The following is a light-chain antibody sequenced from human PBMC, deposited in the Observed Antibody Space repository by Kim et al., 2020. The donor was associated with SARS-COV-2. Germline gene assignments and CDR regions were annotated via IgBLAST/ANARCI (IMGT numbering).Light chain of an antibody. CDR1: SLRSYY. J-gene: IGLJ2*01. CDR3: NSRDSSGNHLVV. CDR2: GKN. Sequence: LGQTVRITCQGDSLRSYYASWYQQNPGQAPVLVIYGKNNRPSGIPDRFSGSSSGNTASLTITGAQAEDEADYYCNSRDSSGNHLVVFGGGTQLTVL. V-gene: IGLV3-19*01.